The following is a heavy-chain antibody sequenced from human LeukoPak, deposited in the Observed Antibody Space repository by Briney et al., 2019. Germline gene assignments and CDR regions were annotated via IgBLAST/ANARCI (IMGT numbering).Heavy chain of an antibody. J-gene: IGHJ5*02. CDR1: GGTFSSYA. Sequence: SVKVSCKASGGTFSSYAISWVRQAPGQGLEWMGKIIPISGTTNYAQKFQGRVTFTADESTSTAYMELSSLRSEDTALYYCARKLRLGGNWFDPWGQGTLVTVSS. V-gene: IGHV1-69*13. CDR3: ARKLRLGGNWFDP. CDR2: IIPISGTT. D-gene: IGHD1-26*01.